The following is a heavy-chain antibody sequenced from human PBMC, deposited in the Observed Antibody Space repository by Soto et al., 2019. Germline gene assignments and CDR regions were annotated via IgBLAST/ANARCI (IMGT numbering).Heavy chain of an antibody. Sequence: GSLRLSCAASGFTFSSYAMSWVRQAPGKGLEWVSAISGSGVSTYYADSVKGRFTISRDNSKNTLYLQMNSLRAEDTAVYYCAKSPGMYYYDSSGYYHYDCWGQGTLVTVSS. V-gene: IGHV3-23*01. J-gene: IGHJ4*02. CDR3: AKSPGMYYYDSSGYYHYDC. D-gene: IGHD3-22*01. CDR2: ISGSGVST. CDR1: GFTFSSYA.